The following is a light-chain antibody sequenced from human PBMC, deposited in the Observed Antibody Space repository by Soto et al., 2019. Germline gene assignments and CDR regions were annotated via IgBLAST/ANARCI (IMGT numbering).Light chain of an antibody. J-gene: IGKJ5*01. CDR1: QNVDSNY. Sequence: EIVLTQSPGTLSLSPGERATLSCRASQNVDSNYLAWYQQKPGQAPSLLIYGASSRATGIPARFSGSGSGTDFTLTITPLEPEDFAVYFCQQYGSSPITFGQGTRLE. CDR2: GAS. CDR3: QQYGSSPIT. V-gene: IGKV3-20*01.